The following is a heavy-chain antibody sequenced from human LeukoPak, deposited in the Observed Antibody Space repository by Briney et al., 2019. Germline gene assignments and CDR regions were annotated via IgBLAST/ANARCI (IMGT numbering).Heavy chain of an antibody. CDR1: GFTFSSYD. CDR2: ICTSGDT. J-gene: IGHJ3*02. CDR3: ARDGGVSYYWRGRDAFDI. Sequence: GESLTLSCSASGFTFSSYDMHGVRQPTGKGLEWVAAICTSGDTYYPASVNGRFNISRENAKNSLYIHMNSLRAGDTAVYYCARDGGVSYYWRGRDAFDIWGQGTMVTVSS. V-gene: IGHV3-13*01. D-gene: IGHD2-8*02.